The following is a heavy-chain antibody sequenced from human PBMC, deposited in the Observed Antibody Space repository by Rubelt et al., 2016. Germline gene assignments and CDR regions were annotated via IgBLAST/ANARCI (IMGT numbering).Heavy chain of an antibody. V-gene: IGHV1-3*01. Sequence: QVQLVQSGAEVKKPGASVKVSCKASGYTFTSYAMHWVRQAPGQRLEWMGWINAGNGNTKYSQKFQGRVTITRETSARTAYMELSSLRSEDTAVYYCATGYSSGWYVAYWGQGTLVTVSS. J-gene: IGHJ4*02. D-gene: IGHD6-19*01. CDR3: ATGYSSGWYVAY. CDR1: GYTFTSYA. CDR2: INAGNGNT.